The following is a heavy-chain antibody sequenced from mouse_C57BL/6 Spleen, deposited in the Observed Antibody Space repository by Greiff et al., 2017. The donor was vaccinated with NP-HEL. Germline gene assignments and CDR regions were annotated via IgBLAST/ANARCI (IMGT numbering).Heavy chain of an antibody. J-gene: IGHJ2*01. V-gene: IGHV1-42*01. CDR3: ASTVVGYGSSYVEDYFDD. CDR2: INPSTGGT. CDR1: GYSFTGYY. Sequence: EVQLQQSGPELVKPGASVKISCKASGYSFTGYYMNWVKQSPEKSLEWIGEINPSTGGTTYNQKFKAKATLTVDKSSSTAYMQLKSLTSEDSAVYYCASTVVGYGSSYVEDYFDDWGQGTTLTVSA. D-gene: IGHD1-1*01.